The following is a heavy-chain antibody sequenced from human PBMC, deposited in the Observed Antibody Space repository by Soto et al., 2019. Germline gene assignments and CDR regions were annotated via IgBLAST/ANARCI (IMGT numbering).Heavy chain of an antibody. Sequence: QVQLQESGPGLVKPSQTLSLTCTVSGGSITSGGYYWHWIRQHPVQGLEWIGYIFHSGSTHYNPSLKSRLTMSADTSTNQLSRRLTSVTAADTAVYYCARGGASFTGPAGYWGQGTLVTVSS. CDR2: IFHSGST. D-gene: IGHD3-16*01. CDR3: ARGGASFTGPAGY. J-gene: IGHJ4*02. CDR1: GGSITSGGYY. V-gene: IGHV4-31*03.